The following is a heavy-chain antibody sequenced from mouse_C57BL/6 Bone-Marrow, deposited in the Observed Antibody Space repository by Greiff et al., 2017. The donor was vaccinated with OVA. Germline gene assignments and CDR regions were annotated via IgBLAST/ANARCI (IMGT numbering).Heavy chain of an antibody. Sequence: QVQLQQSGAELVRPGASVTLSCKASGYTFTDYEMHWVKQTPVHGLEWIGAIDPETGGTAYNQKFKGKAILTADKSSSTAYMELRSLTSEDSAVYYCTNLPPHYYYGNFFAYWGQGTLVTVSA. D-gene: IGHD1-1*01. CDR2: IDPETGGT. CDR3: TNLPPHYYYGNFFAY. J-gene: IGHJ3*01. V-gene: IGHV1-15*01. CDR1: GYTFTDYE.